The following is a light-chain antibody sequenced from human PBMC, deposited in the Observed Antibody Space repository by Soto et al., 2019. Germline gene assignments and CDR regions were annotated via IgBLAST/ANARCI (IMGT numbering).Light chain of an antibody. Sequence: QSVLTQPPSASGTPGQRVTLSCSGSSSNIKSNFVYWYQQVPGTAPKLLISRNHLRPSGVPDLFSGSKSGTSASLAISGLRSEDEADYYCAAWDDSLSGPVFGGGTKLTVL. V-gene: IGLV1-47*01. CDR3: AAWDDSLSGPV. CDR1: SSNIKSNF. CDR2: RNH. J-gene: IGLJ2*01.